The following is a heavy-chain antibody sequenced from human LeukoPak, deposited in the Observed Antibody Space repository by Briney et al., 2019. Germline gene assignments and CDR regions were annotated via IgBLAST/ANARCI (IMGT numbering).Heavy chain of an antibody. CDR3: ARGPDYGDYDWFDP. CDR1: GYTLTSYA. Sequence: ASVKVSCKASGYTLTSYAMHWVRQAPGQRLEWMGWINAGNGNTKYSQKFQGRVTITRDTSASTAYMELSSLRSEDTAVYYCARGPDYGDYDWFDPWGQGTLVTVSS. D-gene: IGHD4-17*01. J-gene: IGHJ5*02. V-gene: IGHV1-3*01. CDR2: INAGNGNT.